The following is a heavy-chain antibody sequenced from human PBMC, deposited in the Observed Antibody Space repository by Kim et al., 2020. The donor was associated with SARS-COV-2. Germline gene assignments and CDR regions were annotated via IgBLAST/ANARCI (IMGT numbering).Heavy chain of an antibody. CDR2: TYYRSKWYN. V-gene: IGHV6-1*01. D-gene: IGHD6-19*01. CDR1: GDSVSSNSAA. CDR3: AREPAPYSSGWYEGDFDY. J-gene: IGHJ4*02. Sequence: SQTLSLTCAISGDSVSSNSAAWNWIRQSPSRGLEWLGRTYYRSKWYNDYAVSVKSRITINPDTSKNQFSLQLNSVTPEDTAVYYCAREPAPYSSGWYEGDFDYWGQGTLVTVSS.